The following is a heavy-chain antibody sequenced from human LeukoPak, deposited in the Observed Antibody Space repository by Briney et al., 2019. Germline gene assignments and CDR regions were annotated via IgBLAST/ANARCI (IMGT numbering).Heavy chain of an antibody. CDR1: GGSIKSGSYY. D-gene: IGHD6-13*01. J-gene: IGHJ4*02. Sequence: SETLSLTCTVSGGSIKSGSYYWGWVRQPPGKGLEWIGSIYYSGRTYYNPSLESRVTISVDTSENEFSLKLSSVTATDTAMYYCARAAAAGTDYWGQGTLVTVSS. CDR3: ARAAAAGTDY. V-gene: IGHV4-39*01. CDR2: IYYSGRT.